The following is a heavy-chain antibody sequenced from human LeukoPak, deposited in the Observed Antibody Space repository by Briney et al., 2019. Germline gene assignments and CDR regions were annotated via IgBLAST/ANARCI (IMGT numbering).Heavy chain of an antibody. CDR1: GFTFSSYA. CDR2: ISGSGGST. D-gene: IGHD3-3*01. V-gene: IGHV3-23*01. CDR3: AKYYDFWSGYYRAGFDY. Sequence: GGSLRLSCAASGFTFSSYAMSWVRQAPGKGLEWVSAISGSGGSTYYADSVRGRFTISRDNSKNTLYLQMNSLRAEDTAIYYCAKYYDFWSGYYRAGFDYWGQGTLVTVSS. J-gene: IGHJ4*02.